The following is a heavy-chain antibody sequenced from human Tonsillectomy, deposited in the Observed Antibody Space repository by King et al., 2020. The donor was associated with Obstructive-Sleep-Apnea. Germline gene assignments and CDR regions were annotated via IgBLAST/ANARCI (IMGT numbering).Heavy chain of an antibody. CDR3: ARQMVDWFDS. CDR2: IYYTGNT. D-gene: IGHD2-15*01. Sequence: QVQLQESGPGLVKPSETLSLTCTVSGASFSTSYWSWIRQPPGKGLEWIGYIYYTGNTMYNPSLKRRVTISLDTSKSQFSLKLNSVTAADTDVYYCARQMVDWFDSWGQGTLVTVSS. V-gene: IGHV4-59*08. CDR1: GASFSTSY. J-gene: IGHJ5*01.